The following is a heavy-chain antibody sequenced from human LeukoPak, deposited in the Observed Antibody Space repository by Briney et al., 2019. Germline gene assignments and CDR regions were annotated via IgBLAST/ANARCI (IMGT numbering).Heavy chain of an antibody. J-gene: IGHJ3*02. CDR1: GGSISSSSYY. Sequence: SETLSLTCTVSGGSISSSSYYWGWLRQPPGKGLEWIGSIYYSGSTYYNPSLKSRVTISVDTSKNQFSLKLSSVTAADTAVYYCARCQWLPEDAFDIWGQGTMVTVSS. CDR3: ARCQWLPEDAFDI. V-gene: IGHV4-39*07. CDR2: IYYSGST. D-gene: IGHD5-12*01.